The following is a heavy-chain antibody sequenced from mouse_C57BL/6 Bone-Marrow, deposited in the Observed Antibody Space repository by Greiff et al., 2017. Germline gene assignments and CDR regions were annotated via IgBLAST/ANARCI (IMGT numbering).Heavy chain of an antibody. CDR1: GFTFSDFY. CDR2: SRNKANDYTT. D-gene: IGHD2-3*01. CDR3: ARGSDGYYDYYAMDY. V-gene: IGHV7-1*01. Sequence: EVNVVESGGGLVQSGRSLRLSCATSGFTFSDFYMEWVRQAPGKGLEWIAASRNKANDYTTEYSASVKGRFIVSRDTSQSILYLQMNALRAEDTAIYYCARGSDGYYDYYAMDYWGQGTSVTVSS. J-gene: IGHJ4*01.